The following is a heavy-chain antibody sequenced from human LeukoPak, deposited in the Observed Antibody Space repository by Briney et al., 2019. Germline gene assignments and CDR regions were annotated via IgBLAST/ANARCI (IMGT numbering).Heavy chain of an antibody. D-gene: IGHD1-26*01. CDR2: ISSSSSYI. CDR3: ARDFDYSGSYSY. V-gene: IGHV3-21*01. Sequence: PGGSLRLSCAASGFTFSSYSINWVRQAPGKGLEWVSSISSSSSYIYYADSVKGRFAISRDNAKNSLYLQMNSLRAEDTAVYYCARDFDYSGSYSYWGQGTLVTVSS. CDR1: GFTFSSYS. J-gene: IGHJ4*02.